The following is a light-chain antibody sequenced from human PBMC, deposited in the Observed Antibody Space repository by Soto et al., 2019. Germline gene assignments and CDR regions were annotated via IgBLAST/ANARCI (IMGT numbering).Light chain of an antibody. CDR2: AAS. J-gene: IGKJ1*01. Sequence: DIQMTQSPSSLSASVGDRVTITCRASQRISRFLAWYQQKPGKVPKLLIYAASILQSGVPPRFSGSGFGTDFTLTISSLQPEDVATYYCQKYNTVPRTFGQGTKVEI. CDR3: QKYNTVPRT. CDR1: QRISRF. V-gene: IGKV1-27*01.